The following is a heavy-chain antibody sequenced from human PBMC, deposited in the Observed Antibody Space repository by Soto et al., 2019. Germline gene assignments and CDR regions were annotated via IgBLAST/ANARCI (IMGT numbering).Heavy chain of an antibody. CDR3: ARDYDTSRGDWAYYGIDV. CDR1: GLTVSTNY. D-gene: IGHD3-9*01. J-gene: IGHJ6*02. CDR2: IYYGGTT. V-gene: IGHV3-66*01. Sequence: EVQLVESGGGLVQPGGSLRISCAASGLTVSTNYMSWVRQAPGKGLEWVSIIYYGGTTYYADSVKGRFTISRDDSKSTLYLQMHSLRAEDTAVYYGARDYDTSRGDWAYYGIDVWGQGTTVTVSS.